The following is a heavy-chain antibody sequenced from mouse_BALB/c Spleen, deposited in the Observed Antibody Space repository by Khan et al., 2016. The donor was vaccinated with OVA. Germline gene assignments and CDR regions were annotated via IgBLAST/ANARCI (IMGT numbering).Heavy chain of an antibody. Sequence: QVRLQQSGAELVKPGASVKMSCKASGYTFTTYWMHWVKQRPGQGLEWIGYINPTSGYTDYNEKFKDRATLSADKSSSTAYMQLSSLTSEDSAVYNCTRDRIDYWGQGTTLTVSS. V-gene: IGHV1-7*01. CDR1: GYTFTTYW. CDR2: INPTSGYT. CDR3: TRDRIDY. J-gene: IGHJ2*01.